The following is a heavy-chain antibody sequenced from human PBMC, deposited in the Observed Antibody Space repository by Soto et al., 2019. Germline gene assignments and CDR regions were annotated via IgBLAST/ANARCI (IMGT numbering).Heavy chain of an antibody. V-gene: IGHV3-15*01. Sequence: EVQLVESGGGLVKPGGSLRLSCAASGFTFSNAWMIWVRQAPGKGLEWVGRIKRKSDSGTTDYAAPVKGRFTISRDDSANTLYLQMNSLKTEDTAVYFCAVNDYLDYWGQGALVTVSS. CDR2: IKRKSDSGTT. J-gene: IGHJ4*02. CDR3: AVNDYLDY. CDR1: GFTFSNAW.